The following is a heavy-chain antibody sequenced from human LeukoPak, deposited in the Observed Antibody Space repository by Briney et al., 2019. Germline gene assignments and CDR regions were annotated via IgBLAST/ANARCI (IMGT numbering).Heavy chain of an antibody. V-gene: IGHV3-53*03. D-gene: IGHD3-9*01. CDR1: GFTVSSSY. J-gene: IGHJ1*01. Sequence: GGSLRLSCAASGFTVSSSYMNWVRQAPGKGLEWVSLIFSGGGTYYADSVKGRFTISRDNAKNSLYLQMNSLRAEDTAVYYCARGFFHYDILTGYSPAEYFHHWGQGTLVTVSS. CDR3: ARGFFHYDILTGYSPAEYFHH. CDR2: IFSGGGT.